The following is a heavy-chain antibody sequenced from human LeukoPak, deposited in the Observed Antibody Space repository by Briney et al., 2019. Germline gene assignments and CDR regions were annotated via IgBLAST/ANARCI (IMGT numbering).Heavy chain of an antibody. CDR3: ANMGFPRGATLGGGFDY. V-gene: IGHV3-23*01. D-gene: IGHD1-26*01. CDR1: GFTFSSYA. Sequence: GASLRLSCAASGFTFSSYAMGWVRQAPGKGLEWVSAISGSGGSTYYADSVKGRFTISRDNSKNTLYLQMNSLRAEDSAVYYCANMGFPRGATLGGGFDYWGQGTLVTVSS. J-gene: IGHJ4*02. CDR2: ISGSGGST.